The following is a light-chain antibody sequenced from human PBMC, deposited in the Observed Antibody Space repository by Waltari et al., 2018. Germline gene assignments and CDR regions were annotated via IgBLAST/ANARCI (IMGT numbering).Light chain of an antibody. Sequence: IVLTQSPGTLSLSPGERATLSCRASQSVGTFLVWYQQKPGQAPRLLIQGASTRATGTPDRFSCSGSGTDFSLTISRLEPGDFAMYYCQHYVRLPVTFGQGTKVEI. J-gene: IGKJ1*01. CDR1: QSVGTF. V-gene: IGKV3-20*01. CDR3: QHYVRLPVT. CDR2: GAS.